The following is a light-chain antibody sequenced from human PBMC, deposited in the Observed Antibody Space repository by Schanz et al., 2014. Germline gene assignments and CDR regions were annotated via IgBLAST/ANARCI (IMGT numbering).Light chain of an antibody. J-gene: IGKJ4*01. CDR1: QSVSSN. Sequence: EIVLTQSPGTMSLSPGERATLSCRASQSVSSNLAWYQQKPGQAPRLLIYGASSRATGVPARFSGSGSGTEFTLTISSLQPDDFATYYCQQYTSYSPLTFGGGTKVEIK. CDR3: QQYTSYSPLT. V-gene: IGKV3-15*01. CDR2: GAS.